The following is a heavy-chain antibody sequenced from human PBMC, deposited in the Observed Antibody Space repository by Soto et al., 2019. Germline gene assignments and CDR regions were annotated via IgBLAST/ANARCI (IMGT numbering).Heavy chain of an antibody. CDR3: ARERANDAFDI. V-gene: IGHV3-13*01. CDR1: GFTFSSYD. J-gene: IGHJ3*02. CDR2: IGTAGDT. Sequence: EVQLVESGGGLVQPGGSLRLSCAASGFTFSSYDMHWVRQATGKGLEWVSAIGTAGDTYYPGSVKGRFTISRENAKNSLYLQMNSLRAVDTAVYYCARERANDAFDIWGQGTMVTVSS.